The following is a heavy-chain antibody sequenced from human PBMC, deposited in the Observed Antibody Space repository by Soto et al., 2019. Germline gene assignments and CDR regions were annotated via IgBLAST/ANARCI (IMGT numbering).Heavy chain of an antibody. CDR2: ISAYNGNT. Sequence: ASVKVSCKASGYTFTSYGISWVRQAPGQGLEWMGWISAYNGNTNYPQKLQGRVTMTTDTSTSTAYMELRSLRSDATAVYYCSREGYCSGGSCYHDSYYGMDVWGQRTTVTVSS. J-gene: IGHJ6*02. CDR3: SREGYCSGGSCYHDSYYGMDV. V-gene: IGHV1-18*01. D-gene: IGHD2-15*01. CDR1: GYTFTSYG.